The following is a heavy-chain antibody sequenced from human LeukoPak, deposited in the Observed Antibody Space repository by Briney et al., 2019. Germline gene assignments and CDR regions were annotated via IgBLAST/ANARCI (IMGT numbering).Heavy chain of an antibody. Sequence: GGSLRLSCAASGFTFSSYGMHWVRQAPGKGLEWVAVISYDGSNKYYADSVKGRFTISRDNSKNTLYLQMNSLRAEDTAVHYCAKEYYYDSSGYYLGYYYGMDVWGQGTTVTVSS. CDR1: GFTFSSYG. D-gene: IGHD3-22*01. CDR2: ISYDGSNK. J-gene: IGHJ6*02. CDR3: AKEYYYDSSGYYLGYYYGMDV. V-gene: IGHV3-30*18.